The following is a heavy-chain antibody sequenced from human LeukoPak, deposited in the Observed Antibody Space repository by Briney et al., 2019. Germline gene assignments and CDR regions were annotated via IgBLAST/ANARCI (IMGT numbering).Heavy chain of an antibody. CDR3: AKEIGRRIDDAFDV. CDR2: ISWNSGSI. Sequence: PGRSLRLSCAASGFTFDDYAMHWVRQAPGKGLEWVSGISWNSGSIGYADSVKGRFTISRDNAKNSLYLQMNSLRAEDTALYYCAKEIGRRIDDAFDVWGQGTMVTVSS. D-gene: IGHD3-16*02. CDR1: GFTFDDYA. V-gene: IGHV3-9*01. J-gene: IGHJ3*01.